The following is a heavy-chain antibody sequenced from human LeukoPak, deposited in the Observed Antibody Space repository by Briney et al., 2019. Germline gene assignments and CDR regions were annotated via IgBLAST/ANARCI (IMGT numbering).Heavy chain of an antibody. CDR2: IIPILGIA. CDR3: ARDVGGRCSGGSCPLLWYYYGMDV. CDR1: GGTFSSYA. Sequence: GASVKVSCKASGGTFSSYAISWVRQAPGQGLEWMGRIIPILGIANYAQKFQGRVTITADESTSTAYMELSSLRSEDTAVYYCARDVGGRCSGGSCPLLWYYYGMDVWGQGTTVTVSS. D-gene: IGHD2-15*01. J-gene: IGHJ6*02. V-gene: IGHV1-69*04.